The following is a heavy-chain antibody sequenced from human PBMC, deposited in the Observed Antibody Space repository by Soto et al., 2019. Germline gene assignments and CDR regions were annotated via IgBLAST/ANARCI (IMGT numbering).Heavy chain of an antibody. CDR1: GFTFSSYA. D-gene: IGHD3-3*01. CDR3: AKGPLGPFGVVIILFDY. Sequence: GGSLRLSCAASGFTFSSYAMSWVRQAPGKGLEWVSAISGSGGSTYYADSVKGRFTISRDNSKNTLYLQMNSLRAEDAAVYYCAKGPLGPFGVVIILFDYWGQGTLVTVSS. J-gene: IGHJ4*02. CDR2: ISGSGGST. V-gene: IGHV3-23*01.